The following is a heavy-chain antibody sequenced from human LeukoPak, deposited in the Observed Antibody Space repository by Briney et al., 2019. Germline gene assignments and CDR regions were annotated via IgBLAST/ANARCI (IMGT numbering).Heavy chain of an antibody. V-gene: IGHV4-30-4*01. CDR2: IYYSGGT. CDR3: AGAGLGYCSSTSCPRWDY. J-gene: IGHJ4*02. CDR1: GGSISSGDYY. Sequence: PSQTLSLTCTVSGGSISSGDYYWSWIRQPPGKGLEWIGYIYYSGGTYYNPSLKSRVTISVDTSKNQFSLKLSSVTAADTAVYYCAGAGLGYCSSTSCPRWDYWGQGTLVTVSS. D-gene: IGHD2-2*01.